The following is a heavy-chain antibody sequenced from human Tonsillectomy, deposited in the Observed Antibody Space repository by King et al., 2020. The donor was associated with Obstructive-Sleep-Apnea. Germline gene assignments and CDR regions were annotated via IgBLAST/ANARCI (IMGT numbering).Heavy chain of an antibody. V-gene: IGHV3-43*01. CDR2: ISWDGGST. D-gene: IGHD5-18*01. J-gene: IGHJ4*02. CDR3: AKVGYSYDFDY. CDR1: GFTFDDYT. Sequence: DVQLVESGGVVVQPGGSLRLSCAASGFTFDDYTMHWVRHAPGKGLEWVSLISWDGGSTYYADSVKGRFTISRDNSKNSLYLQMNSLRTEDTALYYCAKVGYSYDFDYWGQGTLVTVSS.